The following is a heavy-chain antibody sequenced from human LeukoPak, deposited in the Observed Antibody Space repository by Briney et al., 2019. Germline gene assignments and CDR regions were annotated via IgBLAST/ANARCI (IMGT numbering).Heavy chain of an antibody. V-gene: IGHV4-34*01. CDR2: INHSGST. D-gene: IGHD4-11*01. CDR1: GGSFSGYY. Sequence: SETLSLTCAVYGGSFSGYYWSWIRQPPGKGLEWSGEINHSGSTNYNPSLKSRVTISVDKSKNQFSLKLSSVTATDTAVYYCARRTTVTIPFGYWGQGTLVTVSS. CDR3: ARRTTVTIPFGY. J-gene: IGHJ4*02.